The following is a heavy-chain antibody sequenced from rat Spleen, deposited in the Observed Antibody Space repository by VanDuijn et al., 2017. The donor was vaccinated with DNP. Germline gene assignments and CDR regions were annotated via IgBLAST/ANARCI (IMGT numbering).Heavy chain of an antibody. CDR3: ARWGDYFDY. Sequence: EVQLQESGPGLVKPSQSLSLTCSVTGYSITSCCRWTWIRKFPGNKMEWIGHISYSGSTSYNPSLKSRISITRHTSKNQFFLHLTSVTTEDTATYYCARWGDYFDYGGQGVMVTVSS. V-gene: IGHV3-1*01. CDR1: GYSITSCC. CDR2: ISYSGST. J-gene: IGHJ2*01.